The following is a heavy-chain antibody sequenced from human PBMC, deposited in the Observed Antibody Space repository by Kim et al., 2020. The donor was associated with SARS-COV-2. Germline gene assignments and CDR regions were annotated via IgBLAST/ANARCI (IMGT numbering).Heavy chain of an antibody. D-gene: IGHD6-13*01. Sequence: GGSLRLSCAASGFTFSSYAMSWVRQAPGKGLEWVSSITGSGASTYYADSVKGRFTISRDNSKITIYLQMNTLRAEDTAVYYCAKKRIAGSWPSLDYWGQGTLVTVSS. J-gene: IGHJ4*02. CDR3: AKKRIAGSWPSLDY. CDR1: GFTFSSYA. CDR2: ITGSGAST. V-gene: IGHV3-23*01.